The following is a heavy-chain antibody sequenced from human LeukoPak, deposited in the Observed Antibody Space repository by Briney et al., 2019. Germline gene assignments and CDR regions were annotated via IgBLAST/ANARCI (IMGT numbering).Heavy chain of an antibody. J-gene: IGHJ5*02. D-gene: IGHD3-22*01. CDR1: GGSVSSGGYY. Sequence: PSETLSLTCTVSGGSVSSGGYYWSWIRQHPGKGLEWIGYIYYSGSTYYNPSLKNRVTISVDTSKNQFSLKLSSVTAADTAVYYCARDGNDSSGYSSLGFDPWGQGTLVTVSS. CDR3: ARDGNDSSGYSSLGFDP. V-gene: IGHV4-31*03. CDR2: IYYSGST.